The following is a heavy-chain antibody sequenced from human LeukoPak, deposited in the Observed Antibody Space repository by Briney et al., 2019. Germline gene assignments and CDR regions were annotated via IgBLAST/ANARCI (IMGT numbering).Heavy chain of an antibody. V-gene: IGHV1-8*01. J-gene: IGHJ4*02. CDR3: ARGSLPSDYYDSSGYPDY. D-gene: IGHD3-22*01. CDR2: MNPNSGNT. Sequence: ASVKVSCKASGYTFTSYDINWVQQATGQGLEWMGWMNPNSGNTGYAQKFQGRVTMTRNTSISTAYMELSSLRSEDTAVYYCARGSLPSDYYDSSGYPDYWGQGTLVTVSS. CDR1: GYTFTSYD.